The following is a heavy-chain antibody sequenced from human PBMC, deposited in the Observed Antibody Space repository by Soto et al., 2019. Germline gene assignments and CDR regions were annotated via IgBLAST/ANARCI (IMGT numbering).Heavy chain of an antibody. CDR1: GGSFSTYG. Sequence: QVQLVQSGAEVKKPGSSVKVSCKASGGSFSTYGISWVRQAPGQGLEWMGGFIPVFTTAKYAQKFQGRASISADESTDTAYMELSRLRSEDTAVYFCARDGVDVSKTTVRHGALDIWGQGTVVTVSS. V-gene: IGHV1-69*01. CDR2: FIPVFTTA. D-gene: IGHD4-17*01. CDR3: ARDGVDVSKTTVRHGALDI. J-gene: IGHJ3*02.